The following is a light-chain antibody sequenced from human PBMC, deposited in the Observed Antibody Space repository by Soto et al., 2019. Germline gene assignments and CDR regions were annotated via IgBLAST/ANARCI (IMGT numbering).Light chain of an antibody. J-gene: IGLJ2*01. CDR3: QTWGTGIHVV. CDR1: SGHSSYA. CDR2: LDSDGSH. Sequence: QLVLTQSPSASASLGPSVKLTCTLSSGHSSYAIAGHQQQPEKGPRYLMKLDSDGSHTKGDAIPDRFSGSSSGAERYLTISSLQSEDEADYYCQTWGTGIHVVFGGGTKVTVL. V-gene: IGLV4-69*01.